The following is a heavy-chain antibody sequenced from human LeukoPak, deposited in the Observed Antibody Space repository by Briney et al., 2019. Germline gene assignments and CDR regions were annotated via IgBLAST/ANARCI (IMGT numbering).Heavy chain of an antibody. Sequence: ASVKVSCKASGYTFTGYYMHWVRQAPGQGLEWMGWINPNSGGTNYAQKFQGWVTMTRVTPISTAYMELSRLRSDDTAVYYCARGYYYDSSGPPGRLDYWGQGTLVTVSS. J-gene: IGHJ4*02. CDR2: INPNSGGT. D-gene: IGHD3-22*01. V-gene: IGHV1-2*04. CDR1: GYTFTGYY. CDR3: ARGYYYDSSGPPGRLDY.